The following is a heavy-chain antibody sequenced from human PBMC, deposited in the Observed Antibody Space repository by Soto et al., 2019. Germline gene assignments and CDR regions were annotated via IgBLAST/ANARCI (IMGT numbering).Heavy chain of an antibody. CDR2: VSNDGSNK. Sequence: ESWGGVVQPGRSLRLSCAASGFTFSSYVMHWVRQAPGKGLEWVAVVSNDGSNKDYADSVKGRFTISRDNSKNTLYLQMNSLRAEDTAVYYCAKVLLTYTSGWYHPHFDYWGQGTLVTVSS. V-gene: IGHV3-30*18. CDR1: GFTFSSYV. CDR3: AKVLLTYTSGWYHPHFDY. D-gene: IGHD6-19*01. J-gene: IGHJ4*02.